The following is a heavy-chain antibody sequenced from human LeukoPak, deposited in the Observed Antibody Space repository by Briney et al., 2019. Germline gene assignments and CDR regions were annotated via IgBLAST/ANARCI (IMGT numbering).Heavy chain of an antibody. CDR1: GFTFSSYA. D-gene: IGHD3-10*01. Sequence: GGSLRLSCAASGFTFSSYAMHWVRQAPDKGLEWVAVISYDGSNKYYADSVKGRSTISRDNSKNTLYLQMNSLRAEDTAVYYCARAPITMGYFDYWGQGTLVTVSS. CDR2: ISYDGSNK. J-gene: IGHJ4*02. CDR3: ARAPITMGYFDY. V-gene: IGHV3-30-3*01.